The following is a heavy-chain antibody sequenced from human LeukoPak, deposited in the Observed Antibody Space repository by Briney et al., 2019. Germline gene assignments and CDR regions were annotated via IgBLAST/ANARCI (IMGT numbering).Heavy chain of an antibody. CDR1: GFTFSTYW. Sequence: PGGSLRLSCAASGFTFSTYWMSWVRQAPGKGLEGVANINQDGSEKYYVESVKGRSSISRDNAKNSLYLQMNSLRAEDTAVYYCARDDESSGWYTGFRFDPWGQGTLVTVSS. CDR3: ARDDESSGWYTGFRFDP. J-gene: IGHJ5*02. V-gene: IGHV3-7*01. D-gene: IGHD6-19*01. CDR2: INQDGSEK.